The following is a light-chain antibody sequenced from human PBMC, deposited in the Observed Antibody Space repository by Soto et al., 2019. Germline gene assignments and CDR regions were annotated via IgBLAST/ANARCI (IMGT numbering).Light chain of an antibody. V-gene: IGLV2-23*01. CDR3: CSYAGTGTWV. CDR2: EGA. Sequence: QSALTQTASVSGSPGQSITISCAGTSTDVGGYNLVSWYLQHPGKAPKLMIYEGAKRPSGVSNRFSGSKSGNTASLTISGLQAEDEADYYCCSYAGTGTWVFGGGTNLTVL. J-gene: IGLJ3*02. CDR1: STDVGGYNL.